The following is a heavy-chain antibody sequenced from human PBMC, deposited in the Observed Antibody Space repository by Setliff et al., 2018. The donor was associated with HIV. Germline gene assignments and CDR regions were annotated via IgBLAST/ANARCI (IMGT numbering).Heavy chain of an antibody. CDR3: ARFDVTPMTTRDY. D-gene: IGHD4-17*01. J-gene: IGHJ4*02. V-gene: IGHV4-34*01. CDR2: IHHTGHI. Sequence: SETLSLTCAFYGASFTGYYWNWIRQPPGKGMEWIGEIHHTGHINYNPSFKSRVTMSLDMSTNQFSLKMASMTAADSAVYYCARFDVTPMTTRDYWGQGTQVTVPS. CDR1: GASFTGYY.